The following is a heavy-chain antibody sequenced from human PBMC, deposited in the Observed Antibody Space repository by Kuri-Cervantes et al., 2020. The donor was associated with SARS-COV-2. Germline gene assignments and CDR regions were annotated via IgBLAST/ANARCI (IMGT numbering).Heavy chain of an antibody. Sequence: SVKVSCKASRGTFNTHIINWLRQAPGQGLEWMGGIRPVFGAPYHAQKFQGRVTIAADESTSTVHMELGSLNSEDTAIYYCARETGDRKMGIDPWGQGTLVTVSS. CDR1: RGTFNTHI. V-gene: IGHV1-69*13. J-gene: IGHJ5*02. D-gene: IGHD2-21*01. CDR2: IRPVFGAP. CDR3: ARETGDRKMGIDP.